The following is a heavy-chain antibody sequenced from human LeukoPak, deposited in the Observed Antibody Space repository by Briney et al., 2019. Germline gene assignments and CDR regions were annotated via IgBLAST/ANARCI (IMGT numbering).Heavy chain of an antibody. CDR1: GFTFSSYS. D-gene: IGHD3-10*01. J-gene: IGHJ3*02. CDR3: ARPYGSGPIYEHDAFDI. Sequence: PGRSLRLSCAASGFTFSSYSMNWVRQAPGMGLEWVSYISSSSSTIYYADSVKGRFTISRDNAKNSLYLQMNSLRAEDTAVYYCARPYGSGPIYEHDAFDIWGQGTMVTVSS. CDR2: ISSSSSTI. V-gene: IGHV3-48*01.